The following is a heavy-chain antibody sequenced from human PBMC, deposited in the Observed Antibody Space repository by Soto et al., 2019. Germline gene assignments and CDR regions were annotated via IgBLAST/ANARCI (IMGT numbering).Heavy chain of an antibody. J-gene: IGHJ5*02. CDR3: ATARDDILTGYRNRYNWFDP. D-gene: IGHD3-9*01. Sequence: ASVKVSCKASGYTFTSYAMHWVRQAPGQRLEWMGWINAGNGNTKYSQKFQGRVTITRDTSASTAYMELSSLRSEDTAVYYCATARDDILTGYRNRYNWFDPWGQGTLVTVSS. CDR1: GYTFTSYA. V-gene: IGHV1-3*01. CDR2: INAGNGNT.